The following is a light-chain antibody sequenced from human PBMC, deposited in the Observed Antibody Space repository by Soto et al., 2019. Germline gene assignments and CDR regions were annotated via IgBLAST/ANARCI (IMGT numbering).Light chain of an antibody. Sequence: EIVLTQSPGTLSLSPGERATLSCRASQSVTSSYLAWYLQKPGQAPRLLIYGASSRATGIPDRFSGSGSGTDFTLTISRLDPEDFAVYYCQQYGISRTFGQGTKVEI. CDR1: QSVTSSY. V-gene: IGKV3-20*01. CDR3: QQYGISRT. CDR2: GAS. J-gene: IGKJ2*01.